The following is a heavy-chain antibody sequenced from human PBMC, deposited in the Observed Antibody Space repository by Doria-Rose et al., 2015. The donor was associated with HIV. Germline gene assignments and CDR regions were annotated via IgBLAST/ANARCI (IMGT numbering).Heavy chain of an antibody. V-gene: IGHV4-59*01. CDR2: IFYTAST. Sequence: QVQLQESGPGLVKPSETLSLTCSVSGGSISRYYWSWIRQTPGKGLEYIADIFYTASTNHSPSLKSRVSISIDTSKNKFSLRLSSVTAADTAVYYCARVLSGTYDYWGQGTLVTVSS. D-gene: IGHD1-26*01. J-gene: IGHJ4*02. CDR1: GGSISRYY. CDR3: ARVLSGTYDY.